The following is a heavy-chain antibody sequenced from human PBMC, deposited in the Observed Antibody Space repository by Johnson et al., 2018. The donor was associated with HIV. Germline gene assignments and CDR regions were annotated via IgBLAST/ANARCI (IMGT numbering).Heavy chain of an antibody. Sequence: VQLVESGGGLVKPGGSLRLSCAASGFTFTNAWMTWVRQAPGKGLEWVGRIKSKTDGGTTDYAAPVKGSFTISRDDSKNTLYLQMNSLKTEDTAGYYCTKGQLDRRSANDAFDIWGQGTMVTVSS. V-gene: IGHV3-15*01. CDR3: TKGQLDRRSANDAFDI. J-gene: IGHJ3*02. D-gene: IGHD1-1*01. CDR1: GFTFTNAW. CDR2: IKSKTDGGTT.